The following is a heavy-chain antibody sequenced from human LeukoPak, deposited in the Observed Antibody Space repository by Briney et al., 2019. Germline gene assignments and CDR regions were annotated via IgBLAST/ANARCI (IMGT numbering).Heavy chain of an antibody. CDR1: GGSFSDYY. CDR3: ARGIRYTSSWYTYKWFDP. J-gene: IGHJ5*02. Sequence: PSETLSLTCGVSGGSFSDYYWSWIRQPPGTGLEWIGEINHSGSTNYNPSLKSRVTMSVDTSRTQFSLKLTSVTAADTAVYYCARGIRYTSSWYTYKWFDPWGQGTLVTVSS. V-gene: IGHV4-34*01. D-gene: IGHD6-13*01. CDR2: INHSGST.